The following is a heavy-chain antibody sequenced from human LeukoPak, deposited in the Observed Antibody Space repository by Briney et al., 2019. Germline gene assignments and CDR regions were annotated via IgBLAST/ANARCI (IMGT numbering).Heavy chain of an antibody. CDR3: ASIAVAGDFDY. V-gene: IGHV4-39*07. J-gene: IGHJ4*02. D-gene: IGHD6-19*01. Sequence: SETLSLTCTVSGGSVSSGSYYWSWIRQPPGKGLEWIGEINHSGSTNYNPSLKSRVTISVDTSKNQFSLKLSSVTAADTAVYYCASIAVAGDFDYWGQGTLVTVSS. CDR2: INHSGST. CDR1: GGSVSSGSYY.